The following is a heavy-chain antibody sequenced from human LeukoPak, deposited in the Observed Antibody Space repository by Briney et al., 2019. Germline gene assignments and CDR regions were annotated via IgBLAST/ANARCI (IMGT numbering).Heavy chain of an antibody. CDR1: GFTFSGYS. D-gene: IGHD6-6*01. CDR3: ARKFEYSSSPTDY. J-gene: IGHJ4*02. Sequence: GGSLRLSCAASGFTFSGYSMNWVRQAPGKGLEWVSYISSSSSTIYYADSVKGRFTISRDNAKNSLYLQMNSLRAEDTAVYYCARKFEYSSSPTDYRGQGTLVTVSP. V-gene: IGHV3-48*04. CDR2: ISSSSSTI.